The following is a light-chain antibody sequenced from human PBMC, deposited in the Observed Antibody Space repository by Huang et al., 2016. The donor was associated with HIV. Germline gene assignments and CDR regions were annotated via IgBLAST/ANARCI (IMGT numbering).Light chain of an antibody. CDR2: EGS. Sequence: DIVMTQTPLSLSVTPGQPASISCKSSQSLLHSDGKTYLYWYLQNPGQSPHLLIDEGSNRFSGGSDRFSGGGSGTNFTLKISRVEAEDAGVYYCMQTIQPTTFGQGTKVEIK. V-gene: IGKV2D-29*02. CDR1: QSLLHSDGKTY. J-gene: IGKJ1*01. CDR3: MQTIQPTT.